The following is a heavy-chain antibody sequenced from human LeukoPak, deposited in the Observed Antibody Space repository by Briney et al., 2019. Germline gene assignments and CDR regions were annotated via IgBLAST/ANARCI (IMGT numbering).Heavy chain of an antibody. CDR1: GYSISSGYY. CDR2: INHSGST. V-gene: IGHV4-38-2*02. Sequence: SETLSLTCTVSGYSISSGYYWSWIRQPPGKGLGWIGEINHSGSTNYNPSLKSRVTISVDTSKNQFSLKLSSVTAADTALYYCARRRCSSTSCYKRTPHNWFDPWGQGTLVTVSS. D-gene: IGHD2-2*02. J-gene: IGHJ5*02. CDR3: ARRRCSSTSCYKRTPHNWFDP.